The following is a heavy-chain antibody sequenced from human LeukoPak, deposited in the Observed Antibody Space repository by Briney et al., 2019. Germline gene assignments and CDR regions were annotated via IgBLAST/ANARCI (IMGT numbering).Heavy chain of an antibody. D-gene: IGHD5-18*01. J-gene: IGHJ3*02. CDR2: ISTSSSYI. Sequence: GGSLRLSCAASGFTFSSYAMSWVRQAPGKGLEWVSSISTSSSYIHYADSVKGRFTISRHNAKNSLYLQMNSLRAEDTAVYYCASETKRGYSYGSPTDAFDIWGQGTMVTVSS. CDR1: GFTFSSYA. V-gene: IGHV3-21*01. CDR3: ASETKRGYSYGSPTDAFDI.